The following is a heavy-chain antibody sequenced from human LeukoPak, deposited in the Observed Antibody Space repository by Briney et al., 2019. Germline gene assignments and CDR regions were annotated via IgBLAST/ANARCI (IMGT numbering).Heavy chain of an antibody. D-gene: IGHD1-1*01. V-gene: IGHV3-74*03. J-gene: IGHJ4*02. Sequence: PGGSQILSCAASGFTFSGYWMHWVRQGPGKGLVWVSKISGDGKITTYADSVKGRFTISRDNAKNTLYLQLNSLRAEDTAVYYCARGTNDWKGIDYWGQGPQVTVSS. CDR3: ARGTNDWKGIDY. CDR1: GFTFSGYW. CDR2: ISGDGKIT.